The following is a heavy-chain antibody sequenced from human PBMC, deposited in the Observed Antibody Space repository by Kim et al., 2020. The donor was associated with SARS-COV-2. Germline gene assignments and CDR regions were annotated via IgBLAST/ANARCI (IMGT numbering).Heavy chain of an antibody. Sequence: APVKGRFTSSRDDSKNTLYLQMNSLKTEDTAVYYCTTDLLWFGESPFDYWGQGTLVTVSS. J-gene: IGHJ4*02. CDR3: TTDLLWFGESPFDY. D-gene: IGHD3-10*01. V-gene: IGHV3-15*01.